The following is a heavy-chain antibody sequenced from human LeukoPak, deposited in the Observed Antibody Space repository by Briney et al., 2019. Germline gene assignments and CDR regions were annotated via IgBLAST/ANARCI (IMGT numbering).Heavy chain of an antibody. CDR2: IYYSGSA. V-gene: IGHV4-59*01. D-gene: IGHD2-8*01. Sequence: SETLSLTCTVSGGSISSYYWSWIRQPPGKGLEWMGNIYYSGSANYNHSLKSRVTISVDTSKYQCSLRLSSVPAADTAVYYCAVSLGYCTSNVCYLKYGGQGTLVTVSS. J-gene: IGHJ4*02. CDR1: GGSISSYY. CDR3: AVSLGYCTSNVCYLKY.